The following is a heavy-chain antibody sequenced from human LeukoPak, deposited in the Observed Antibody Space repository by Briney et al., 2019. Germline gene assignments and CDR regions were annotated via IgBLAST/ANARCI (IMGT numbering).Heavy chain of an antibody. CDR1: GGSISSSSYY. D-gene: IGHD3-9*01. J-gene: IGHJ4*02. CDR3: ARGLTGYYSPAY. CDR2: IYYSGST. V-gene: IGHV4-39*07. Sequence: SETLSLTCTVSGGSISSSSYYWGWIRQPPGKGLEWIGSIYYSGSTYYNPSLKSRVTISVDTSKNQFSLKLSSVTAADTAVYYCARGLTGYYSPAYWGQGTLVTVSS.